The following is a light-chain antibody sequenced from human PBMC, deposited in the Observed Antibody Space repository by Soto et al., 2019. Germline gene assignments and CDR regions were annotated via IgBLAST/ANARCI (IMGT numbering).Light chain of an antibody. CDR2: DAS. CDR3: QHRSNWLHLT. V-gene: IGKV3-11*01. J-gene: IGKJ4*01. CDR1: QSVSSY. Sequence: EIVLTQSPATLSLSPGERATLSCRASQSVSSYLAWYQQKPGQAPRLLIYDASNRATGIPARFSGSGSGTDFTLTISSLEPEDFAVYYCQHRSNWLHLTFGGGTKVEIK.